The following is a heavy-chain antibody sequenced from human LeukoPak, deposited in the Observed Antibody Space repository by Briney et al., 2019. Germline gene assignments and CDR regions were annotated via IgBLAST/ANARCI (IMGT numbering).Heavy chain of an antibody. Sequence: SETLSLTCTVSGASIRSYYWSWIRQPPGKGLEWIGYIYYSGSTNYNPSLKSRVTFSVDTSKNQFSLKLISVTAADTAVYYCARVKGVVTAILDYWGQGTLVTVSS. V-gene: IGHV4-59*01. CDR1: GASIRSYY. D-gene: IGHD2-21*02. CDR3: ARVKGVVTAILDY. J-gene: IGHJ4*02. CDR2: IYYSGST.